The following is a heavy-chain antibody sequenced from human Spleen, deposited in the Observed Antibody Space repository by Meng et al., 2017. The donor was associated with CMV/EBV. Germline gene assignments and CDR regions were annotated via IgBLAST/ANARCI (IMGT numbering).Heavy chain of an antibody. Sequence: SETLSLTCTVSGASITSSSYYWGWIRQPPGKGLEWIGHISYSGGANYNPSRKSRVTTSVDKSKTQFSLKLTSVTAADTAVYYCARSFLWYSSAADTYYYYGMDVWGQGTTVTVSS. CDR3: ARSFLWYSSAADTYYYYGMDV. V-gene: IGHV4-61*05. CDR1: GASITSSSYY. J-gene: IGHJ6*02. CDR2: ISYSGGA. D-gene: IGHD2-2*01.